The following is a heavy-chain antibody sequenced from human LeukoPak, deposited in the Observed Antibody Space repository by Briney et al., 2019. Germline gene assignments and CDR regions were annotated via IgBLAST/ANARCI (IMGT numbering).Heavy chain of an antibody. J-gene: IGHJ4*02. Sequence: GESLTISCGGSGYSFTTYWIGWVRQMPGKGLEWMGIIYPGDSDTRYTPSFQGQVTMSADKSINTAYLQWSSLKASDTAMYYCARRQGCSSTSCPPDYWCQGTLVTVSP. V-gene: IGHV5-51*01. CDR3: ARRQGCSSTSCPPDY. CDR2: IYPGDSDT. CDR1: GYSFTTYW. D-gene: IGHD2-2*01.